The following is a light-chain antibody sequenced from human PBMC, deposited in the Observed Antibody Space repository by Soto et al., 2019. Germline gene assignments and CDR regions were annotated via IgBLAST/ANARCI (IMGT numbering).Light chain of an antibody. V-gene: IGLV2-14*01. CDR1: SRDVGGYNY. CDR3: TSYTSSNTLGV. Sequence: QSALTQPASVSGSPGQSITISCTGTSRDVGGYNYVSWYQQHPGQAPELMIYEVTNRPSGVSNRFSGSRSGNTASLTISGLQAEDEADYYCTSYTSSNTLGVFGTGTKLTVL. CDR2: EVT. J-gene: IGLJ1*01.